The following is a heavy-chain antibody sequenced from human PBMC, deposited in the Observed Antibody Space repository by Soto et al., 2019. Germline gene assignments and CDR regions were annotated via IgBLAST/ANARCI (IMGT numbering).Heavy chain of an antibody. D-gene: IGHD6-13*01. CDR1: GFTFSSYA. CDR3: AKSRFGVAAAGTGGGVY. J-gene: IGHJ4*02. V-gene: IGHV3-23*01. Sequence: EVQLLESGGGLVQPGGSLRLSCAASGFTFSSYAMSWVRQAPGKGLEWVSAISGSGGSTYYADSVKGRFTISRDNSKNTLYLQMNSLRAEDTAVYYCAKSRFGVAAAGTGGGVYWGQGTLVTVSS. CDR2: ISGSGGST.